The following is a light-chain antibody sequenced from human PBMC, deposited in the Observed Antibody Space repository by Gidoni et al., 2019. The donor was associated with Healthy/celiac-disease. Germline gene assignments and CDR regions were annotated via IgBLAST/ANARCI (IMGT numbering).Light chain of an antibody. Sequence: QSVLTQPPSVSEAPRQRVTIPCSGSSSNIGNNTVNWYKQLPGKAPKLLIYYDDLLPSGVSDRFSGSKSGTSASLAISGLQSEDEADYYCAAWDDSLNGRVFGGGTKLTVL. J-gene: IGLJ3*02. CDR2: YDD. CDR3: AAWDDSLNGRV. V-gene: IGLV1-36*01. CDR1: SSNIGNNT.